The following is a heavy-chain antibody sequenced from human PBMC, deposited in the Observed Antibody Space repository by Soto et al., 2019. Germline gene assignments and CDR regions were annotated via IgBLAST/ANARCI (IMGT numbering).Heavy chain of an antibody. D-gene: IGHD3-3*01. V-gene: IGHV1-8*01. J-gene: IGHJ2*01. CDR3: ARRMTWSLWCFDL. CDR1: GYTFKDYD. CDR2: MNPNSGNT. Sequence: QVQLLQSGAEVKKPGTSVRVSCRASGYTFKDYDINWVRRAPGQGLEWMGWMNPNSGNTAYARKFHDRITMRRSVSARTAFMELSSLTPEDTAVYYCARRMTWSLWCFDLWGSGTQVTVSS.